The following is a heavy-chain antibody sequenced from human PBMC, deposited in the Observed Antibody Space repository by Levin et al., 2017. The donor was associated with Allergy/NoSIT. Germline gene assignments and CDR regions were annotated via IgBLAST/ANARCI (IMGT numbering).Heavy chain of an antibody. Sequence: SETLSLTCAVSGGSTSSNNWWSWVRQPPGKGLEWIGEIYHNGGTNYNPSLKSRITMSVANSKNQVSLRLSSVTAADSAMYYCAREAGAGTFKGFDYWGQGALVTVSS. CDR3: AREAGAGTFKGFDY. D-gene: IGHD3-10*01. CDR2: IYHNGGT. V-gene: IGHV4-4*02. CDR1: GGSTSSNNW. J-gene: IGHJ4*02.